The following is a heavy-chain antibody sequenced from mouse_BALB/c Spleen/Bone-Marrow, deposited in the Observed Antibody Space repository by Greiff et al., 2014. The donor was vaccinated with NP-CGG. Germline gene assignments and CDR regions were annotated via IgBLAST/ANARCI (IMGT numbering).Heavy chain of an antibody. CDR1: GFAFSSYD. Sequence: VQLKESGGGLVKPGGSLKLSCAAPGFAFSSYDMSWVRQTPEKRLEWVAYISSDGGSTYYPDTVKGRFTISRDNAKNTLYLQMSSLKSEDTAMYYCARGYYYGSSFDYWGQGTTLTVSS. J-gene: IGHJ2*01. CDR2: ISSDGGST. V-gene: IGHV5-12-1*01. CDR3: ARGYYYGSSFDY. D-gene: IGHD1-1*01.